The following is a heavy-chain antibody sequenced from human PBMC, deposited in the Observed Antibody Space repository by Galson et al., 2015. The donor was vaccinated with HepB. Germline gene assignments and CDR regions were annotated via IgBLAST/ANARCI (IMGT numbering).Heavy chain of an antibody. Sequence: SVKVSCKASGYTFTSYYMHWVRQAPGQGLEWMGIINPSGGSTSYAQKFQGRVTMTRDTSTSTVYMELSSLRSEDTAVYYCARDLGLYDSRDQHNWFDPWGQGTLVTVSS. CDR3: ARDLGLYDSRDQHNWFDP. CDR1: GYTFTSYY. V-gene: IGHV1-46*01. J-gene: IGHJ5*02. CDR2: INPSGGST. D-gene: IGHD3-22*01.